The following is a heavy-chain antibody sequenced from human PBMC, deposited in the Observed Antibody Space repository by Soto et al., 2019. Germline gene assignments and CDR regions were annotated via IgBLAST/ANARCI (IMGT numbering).Heavy chain of an antibody. J-gene: IGHJ4*02. CDR3: ATSRSYSSSWYGRYFDY. D-gene: IGHD6-13*01. CDR1: GGTFSSYA. Sequence: QVQLVQSGAEVKKPGSSVKVSCKASGGTFSSYAITWVRQAPEEGLEWMGGIIPMLGTANYSQRFQGRVTISADESTSTAYIELISLRSEDTSVYYCATSRSYSSSWYGRYFDYWGQGTLVTVSS. V-gene: IGHV1-69*01. CDR2: IIPMLGTA.